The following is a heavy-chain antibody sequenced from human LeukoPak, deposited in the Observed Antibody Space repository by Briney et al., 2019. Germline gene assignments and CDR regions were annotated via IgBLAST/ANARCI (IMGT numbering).Heavy chain of an antibody. Sequence: GGSLRLSCAASGFTFSDYYMSWIRQAPGKGLEWVSYISSGGSTIYYAGSVKGRFTISRDNAKNSLYLQMNSLRAEDTAVYYCARSRSYCSGGSCSLYFDYWGQGTLVTVSS. J-gene: IGHJ4*02. CDR2: ISSGGSTI. CDR3: ARSRSYCSGGSCSLYFDY. CDR1: GFTFSDYY. D-gene: IGHD2-15*01. V-gene: IGHV3-11*01.